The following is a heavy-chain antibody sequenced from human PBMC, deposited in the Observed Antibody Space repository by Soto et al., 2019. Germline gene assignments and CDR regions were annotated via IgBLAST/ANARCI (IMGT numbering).Heavy chain of an antibody. CDR1: GFTFSYYA. CDR2: ISGSGGST. CDR3: AKGVWGGDAYNDC. V-gene: IGHV3-23*01. Sequence: PGGSLRLSCAASGFTFSYYAMSWVRQAPGKGLEWVSAISGSGGSTYYADSVKGRFTVSRDNSKNTLFLQMHSLRAEDTAVYYCAKGVWGGDAYNDCWGQGTVVTVSS. J-gene: IGHJ4*02. D-gene: IGHD3-16*01.